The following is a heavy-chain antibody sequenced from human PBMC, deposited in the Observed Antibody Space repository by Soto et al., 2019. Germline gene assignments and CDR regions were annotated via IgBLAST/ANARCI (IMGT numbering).Heavy chain of an antibody. CDR2: IYHGGTT. CDR3: ARVHAMAVAGSTFDY. D-gene: IGHD6-19*01. V-gene: IGHV4-38-2*02. CDR1: GDSISSGSY. Sequence: SETLSLTCTVSGDSISSGSYWGWIRQPPGEGPEWIASIYHGGTTFYNPSLKSRISISVDTSKNQFSLRLTSVTAADTATYYCARVHAMAVAGSTFDYWGRGTLVTVSS. J-gene: IGHJ4*03.